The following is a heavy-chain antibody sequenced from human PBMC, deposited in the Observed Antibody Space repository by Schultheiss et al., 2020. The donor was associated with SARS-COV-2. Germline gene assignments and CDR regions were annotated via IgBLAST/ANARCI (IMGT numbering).Heavy chain of an antibody. CDR2: IYYSGST. J-gene: IGHJ4*02. CDR3: ARGPTRYYFDY. D-gene: IGHD5-12*01. CDR1: GGSITSYY. V-gene: IGHV4-59*01. Sequence: SQTLSLTCTVSGGSITSYYWSWIRQPPGKGLDWIGYIYYSGSTNYNPSLKSRVTMSVDTSKSQFSLKLTSVTAADTAMYYCARGPTRYYFDYWGQGTLVTV.